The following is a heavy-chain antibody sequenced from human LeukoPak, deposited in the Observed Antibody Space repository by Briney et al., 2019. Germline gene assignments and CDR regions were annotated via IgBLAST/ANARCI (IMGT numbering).Heavy chain of an antibody. CDR3: ARDLAVDYYGSGSYYKRGWFDP. J-gene: IGHJ5*02. CDR2: ISSSSSYI. D-gene: IGHD3-10*01. V-gene: IGHV3-21*01. CDR1: GFTFSSYS. Sequence: GGSLRLSCAASGFTFSSYSMNWVRQAPGKGLEWVSSISSSSSYIYYADSVKGRFTISRDNAKNSLYLQMNSLRAEDTGVYYCARDLAVDYYGSGSYYKRGWFDPWGQGTLVTVSS.